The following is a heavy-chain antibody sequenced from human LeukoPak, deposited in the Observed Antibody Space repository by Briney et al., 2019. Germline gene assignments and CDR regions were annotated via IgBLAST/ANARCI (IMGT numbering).Heavy chain of an antibody. CDR3: ARWVRGSLDNWFDP. CDR1: GFTFSSYS. Sequence: GESLRLSCAASGFTFSSYSMNWVRQAPGKGLEWDSYIGGGSRTIYYADSVKGRFTISRDNAKNSLYLQMNSLRDEDTAVYYCARWVRGSLDNWFDPWGQGTLVTVSS. V-gene: IGHV3-48*02. D-gene: IGHD6-13*01. J-gene: IGHJ5*02. CDR2: IGGGSRTI.